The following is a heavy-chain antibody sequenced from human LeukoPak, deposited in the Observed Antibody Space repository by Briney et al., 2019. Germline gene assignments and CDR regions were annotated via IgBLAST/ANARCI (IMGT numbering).Heavy chain of an antibody. V-gene: IGHV3-33*06. J-gene: IGHJ4*02. CDR1: GITFSSFG. CDR2: IWNDGSNT. CDR3: ANRDCSGGSCYPNH. D-gene: IGHD2-15*01. Sequence: GGSLRLSCAASGITFSSFGMQWVRQAPGKGLEWVAVIWNDGSNTYYADSVRGRFTISRDNSKNTLYLQMNSLRAEDTAVYYCANRDCSGGSCYPNHWGQGTLVTVSS.